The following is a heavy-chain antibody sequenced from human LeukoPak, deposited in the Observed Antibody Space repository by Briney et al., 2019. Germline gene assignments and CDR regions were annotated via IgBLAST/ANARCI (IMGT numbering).Heavy chain of an antibody. J-gene: IGHJ6*02. CDR2: INPSGGST. CDR1: GYTFTSYY. V-gene: IGHV1-46*01. D-gene: IGHD2-21*02. Sequence: ASVKVSCKASGYTFTSYYMHWVRQAPGQGLEWMGIINPSGGSTSYAQKFQGRVTMTRDTSTSTVYMELSSLRSEDTAVYYCASGSVMVTAIGPEYYGMDVWGQGTTVTVSS. CDR3: ASGSVMVTAIGPEYYGMDV.